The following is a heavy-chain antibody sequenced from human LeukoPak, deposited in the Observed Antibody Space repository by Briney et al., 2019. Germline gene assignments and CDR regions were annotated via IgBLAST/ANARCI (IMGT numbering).Heavy chain of an antibody. Sequence: GASVKVSCKASGYTFTSYGISWVRQAPGQGLEWMGWISAYNGNTNYAQKLQGRVTMTTDTSTSTAYMELRSLRSDDTAVYYCARDGSDIVVVPAAAPLDYWGQGTLVTVSS. CDR1: GYTFTSYG. J-gene: IGHJ4*02. V-gene: IGHV1-18*01. CDR2: ISAYNGNT. D-gene: IGHD2-2*01. CDR3: ARDGSDIVVVPAAAPLDY.